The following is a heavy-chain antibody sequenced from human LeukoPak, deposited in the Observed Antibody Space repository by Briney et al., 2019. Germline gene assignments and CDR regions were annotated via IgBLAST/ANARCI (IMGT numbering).Heavy chain of an antibody. CDR3: ARADPVRYFDY. V-gene: IGHV4-61*01. Sequence: SETLSLTCTVSGGSVSSGSYYWSWIRQPPGKGLEWIGHIYYSGSTNYNPSLKSRVTISVDTSKNQFSLKLSSVTAADTAVYYCARADPVRYFDYWGQGTLVTVSS. CDR1: GGSVSSGSYY. CDR2: IYYSGST. J-gene: IGHJ4*02.